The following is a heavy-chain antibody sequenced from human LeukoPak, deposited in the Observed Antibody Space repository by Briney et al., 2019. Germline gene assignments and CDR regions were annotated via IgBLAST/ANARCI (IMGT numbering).Heavy chain of an antibody. Sequence: PGGSLRLSCAASGFIFSNYAMSWVRQAPGKGLEWVSTISDNGDGTYYADSVRGRFTISRDNSKNTLFLQMNSLRAEDTAIYSCAEGGVTTTGDFDHWGQGTLVTVSS. V-gene: IGHV3-23*01. J-gene: IGHJ4*02. CDR3: AEGGVTTTGDFDH. CDR1: GFIFSNYA. CDR2: ISDNGDGT. D-gene: IGHD4-11*01.